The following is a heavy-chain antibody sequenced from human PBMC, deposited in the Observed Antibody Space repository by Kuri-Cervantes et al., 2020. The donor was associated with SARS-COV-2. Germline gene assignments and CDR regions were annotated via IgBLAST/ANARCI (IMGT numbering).Heavy chain of an antibody. CDR1: GFTFSSYG. Sequence: GESLKISCAASGFTFSSYGMHWVRQAPGMGLEWVAVIWYDGSNKYYADSVKGRFTISRDNSKNTLYLQMNSLRAEDTAVYYCAKDSLLRHGDFWNGNYPFFDYWGQGTLVTVS. D-gene: IGHD3-3*01. CDR2: IWYDGSNK. V-gene: IGHV3-33*06. J-gene: IGHJ4*02. CDR3: AKDSLLRHGDFWNGNYPFFDY.